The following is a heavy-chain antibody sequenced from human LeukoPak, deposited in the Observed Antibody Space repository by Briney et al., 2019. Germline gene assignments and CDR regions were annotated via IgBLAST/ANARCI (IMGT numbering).Heavy chain of an antibody. D-gene: IGHD3-10*02. CDR1: GFTLTNHA. Sequence: GGSLRLSCAVSGFTLTNHAVSWVRQAPGKGLEWVSIVVGTGGTWYADSVKGRFILSRDNSKNTVYLQMSSLRAEDTAVYYCAKAGCSGSYYKSCFDYWGQGTLVTVSS. J-gene: IGHJ4*02. CDR3: AKAGCSGSYYKSCFDY. V-gene: IGHV3-23*01. CDR2: VVGTGGT.